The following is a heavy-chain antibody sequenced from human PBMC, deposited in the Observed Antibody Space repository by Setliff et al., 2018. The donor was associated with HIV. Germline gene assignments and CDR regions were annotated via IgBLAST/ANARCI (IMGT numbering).Heavy chain of an antibody. CDR2: ISSTSSNI. CDR3: ARYALAVPGYHNAFDI. Sequence: GGSLRLSCAASGFSFSSYGMNWVRQAPGKGLEGVSYISSTSSNIYYVDSVEGRFTISRDNADNSLYLQMNSLRAEDTAVYYCARYALAVPGYHNAFDIWGQGTMVTVSS. CDR1: GFSFSSYG. J-gene: IGHJ3*02. V-gene: IGHV3-48*01. D-gene: IGHD6-19*01.